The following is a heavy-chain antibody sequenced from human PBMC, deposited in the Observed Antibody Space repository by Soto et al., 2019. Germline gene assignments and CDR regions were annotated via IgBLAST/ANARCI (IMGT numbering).Heavy chain of an antibody. Sequence: EVQLVESGGGLVQPGGSLRLSCTTSGFTFNTYHMSWVRQAPGKGLEWVASVKRDGSDTDYVDSVKGRFTISRDNAKQSLYLQMNSLRTEDTAVYYCTKWRWEQSEVDHWCQGTLGTVSS. V-gene: IGHV3-7*01. CDR1: GFTFNTYH. CDR3: TKWRWEQSEVDH. CDR2: VKRDGSDT. D-gene: IGHD1-26*01. J-gene: IGHJ4*02.